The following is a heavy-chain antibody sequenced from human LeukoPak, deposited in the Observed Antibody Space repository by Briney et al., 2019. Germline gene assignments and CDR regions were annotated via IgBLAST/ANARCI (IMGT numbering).Heavy chain of an antibody. CDR3: ARRIVTYYYGSGLDY. CDR2: IKQDESEE. Sequence: GGSLRLSCADSGFTFSSYWMSWVRQAPGKGLEWVANIKQDESEEYYVDSVKGRFTISRDNANKSLYLQMNSLRAEDTAVYFCARRIVTYYYGSGLDYWGQGTLVTVSS. CDR1: GFTFSSYW. J-gene: IGHJ4*02. V-gene: IGHV3-7*01. D-gene: IGHD3-10*01.